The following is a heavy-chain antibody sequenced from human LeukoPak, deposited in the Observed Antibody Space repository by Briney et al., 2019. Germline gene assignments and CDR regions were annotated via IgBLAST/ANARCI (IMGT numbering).Heavy chain of an antibody. CDR1: GYTFTGYY. D-gene: IGHD2-15*01. J-gene: IGHJ4*02. CDR2: INPNSGGT. Sequence: ASVKVSCKASGYTFTGYYMHCARQAPGQGFEWMVRINPNSGGTNYAQKYQGRVTMTRDTSISTAYMELSRLRSDDTAVYYCASYCSGGSCYPNRFDYWGQGTLVTVSS. V-gene: IGHV1-2*06. CDR3: ASYCSGGSCYPNRFDY.